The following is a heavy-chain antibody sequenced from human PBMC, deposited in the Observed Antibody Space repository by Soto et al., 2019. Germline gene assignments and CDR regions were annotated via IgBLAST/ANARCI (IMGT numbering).Heavy chain of an antibody. J-gene: IGHJ4*02. V-gene: IGHV3-21*01. D-gene: IGHD6-13*01. CDR2: ISSSSSYI. CDR3: ARVHSSSPPR. CDR1: GLTFSSYS. Sequence: EVQLVESGGGLVKPGGSLRLSCAASGLTFSSYSMNWVRQAPGKGLEWVSSISSSSSYIYYADSVKGRFTISRDNAKNSLYLQMNSLRAEDTAVYYCARVHSSSPPRWGQGTLVTVSS.